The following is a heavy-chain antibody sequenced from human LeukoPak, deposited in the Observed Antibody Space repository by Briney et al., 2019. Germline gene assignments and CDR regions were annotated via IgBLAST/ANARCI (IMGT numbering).Heavy chain of an antibody. Sequence: PGGSLRLSCAVSGFSFSSFSMHWVRQAPGKGLMWVSRINADGSGTIYADSVEGRFTVSRDNARNTLYLQMNSLRAEDTAMYYCTRTHITADYCGQGTLVTVSS. J-gene: IGHJ4*02. CDR1: GFSFSSFS. V-gene: IGHV3-74*01. CDR3: TRTHITADY. D-gene: IGHD3-10*01. CDR2: INADGSGT.